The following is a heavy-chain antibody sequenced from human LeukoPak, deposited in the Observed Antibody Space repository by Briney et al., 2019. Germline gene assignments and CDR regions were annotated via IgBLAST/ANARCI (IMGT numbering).Heavy chain of an antibody. D-gene: IGHD3/OR15-3a*01. CDR1: GGSISSSSYY. J-gene: IGHJ4*02. Sequence: SETLSLTCTVSGGSISSSSYYWGWIRQPPGKGLEWIGSIYYSGSTYYNPSLKSRVTISVDTSKNQFSLKLSSVTAADTAVYYCARGDFINNWGQGSLVTVSS. CDR2: IYYSGST. V-gene: IGHV4-39*07. CDR3: ARGDFINN.